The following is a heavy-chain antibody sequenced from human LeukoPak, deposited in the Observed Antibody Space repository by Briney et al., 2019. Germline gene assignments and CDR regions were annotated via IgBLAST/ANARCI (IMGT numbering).Heavy chain of an antibody. V-gene: IGHV3-9*01. Sequence: GGSLRLSCAASGFTFDDYAMHWVRQAPGKGLEWVSGISWNSGSIGYADSVKGRFTISRDNAKNSLYLQMNSLRDEDTAVYYCARDAEFIAVAGTEYYYYGMDVWGQGTTVTVSS. CDR2: ISWNSGSI. J-gene: IGHJ6*02. CDR1: GFTFDDYA. D-gene: IGHD6-19*01. CDR3: ARDAEFIAVAGTEYYYYGMDV.